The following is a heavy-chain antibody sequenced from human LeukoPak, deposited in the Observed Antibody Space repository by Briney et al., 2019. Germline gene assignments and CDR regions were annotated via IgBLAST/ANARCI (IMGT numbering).Heavy chain of an antibody. V-gene: IGHV1-2*02. D-gene: IGHD2/OR15-2a*01. CDR2: INANNGGQ. CDR3: ARLLTLINDGLDV. CDR1: VYTFTDYY. J-gene: IGHJ3*01. Sequence: ASVTVSYKASVYTFTDYYIHWVRQAPAQGGAGMGWINANNGGQNYAQKFEGRVTLTRDTSISAADMELRRLRSDDTVVYYCARLLTLINDGLDVWGQGTLVTVSS.